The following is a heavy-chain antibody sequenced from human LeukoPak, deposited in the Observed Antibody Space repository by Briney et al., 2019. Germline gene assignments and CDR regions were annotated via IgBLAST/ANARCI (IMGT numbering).Heavy chain of an antibody. V-gene: IGHV3-64*01. D-gene: IGHD3-9*01. CDR1: GFTFSSYA. CDR2: ISSNGGST. J-gene: IGHJ4*02. Sequence: PGGSLRLSCAASGFTFSSYAMHWVRQAPGKGLEYVSAISSNGGSTYYANSVKGRFTISRDNSKNSLYLQMNSLRAEDTAVYYCARDIYDILTGDPYYFDYWGQGTLVTVSS. CDR3: ARDIYDILTGDPYYFDY.